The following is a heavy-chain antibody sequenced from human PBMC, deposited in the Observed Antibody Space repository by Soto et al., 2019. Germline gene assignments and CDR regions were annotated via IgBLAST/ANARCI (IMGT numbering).Heavy chain of an antibody. V-gene: IGHV3-23*01. Sequence: PGGSLRLSCAASGFTFRSYAMSWVRQAPGKGLEWVSTVSGRGTSTYYAGSVKGRFTISRGNSNNTVYLQMNSLRADDTAVYYCAKNPHWNDVKYFESWGQGXLVTVYS. J-gene: IGHJ4*02. CDR1: GFTFRSYA. CDR3: AKNPHWNDVKYFES. CDR2: VSGRGTST. D-gene: IGHD1-1*01.